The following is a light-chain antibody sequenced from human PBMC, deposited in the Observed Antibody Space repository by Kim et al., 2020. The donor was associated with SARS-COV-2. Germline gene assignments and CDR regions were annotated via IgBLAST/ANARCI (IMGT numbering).Light chain of an antibody. V-gene: IGKV3-15*01. Sequence: SPGERAPLACRASQTINNRLVWYQHKPGQAPRLLIYDATTRATGVPARFIGSGSETDFTLTISSLQSEDFAVYYCQQSNDRPPLTFGQGTKVDIK. CDR2: DAT. J-gene: IGKJ1*01. CDR3: QQSNDRPPLT. CDR1: QTINNR.